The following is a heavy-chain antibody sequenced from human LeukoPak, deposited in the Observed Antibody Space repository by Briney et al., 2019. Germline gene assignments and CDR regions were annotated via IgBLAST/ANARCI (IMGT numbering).Heavy chain of an antibody. J-gene: IGHJ6*04. V-gene: IGHV3-21*01. CDR1: GFTFSTYS. CDR3: AELGITMIGGV. D-gene: IGHD3-10*02. Sequence: GGSLRLSCAASGFTFSTYSMNWVRQAPGKGLEWVSSISSSSSSIFHADSVKGRFTISRGNAKNSLYLQMNSLRAEDTAVYYCAELGITMIGGVWGKGTTVTISS. CDR2: ISSSSSSI.